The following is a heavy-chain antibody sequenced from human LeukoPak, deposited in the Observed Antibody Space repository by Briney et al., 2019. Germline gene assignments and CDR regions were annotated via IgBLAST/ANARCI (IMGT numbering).Heavy chain of an antibody. CDR1: GGSFSGYY. J-gene: IGHJ3*02. V-gene: IGHV4-34*01. CDR2: INHSGST. Sequence: PSETLSLTCAVYGGSFSGYYWSWIRQPPGKGLEWIGEINHSGSTNYNPSLKSRVTISVDKSKNQFSLKLSSVTAADTAVYYCARQYYYGAFDIWGQGTMVTVSS. CDR3: ARQYYYGAFDI. D-gene: IGHD3-10*01.